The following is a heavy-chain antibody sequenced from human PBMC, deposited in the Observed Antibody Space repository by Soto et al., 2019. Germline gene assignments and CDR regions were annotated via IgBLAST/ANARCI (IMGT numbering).Heavy chain of an antibody. Sequence: PSETLSLTCSVSGGSISSSSYYWGWIRQPPGKGLEWIGYIYHSGSTYYNPSLKSRVTISVDRSKNQFSLKLSSVTAADTAVYYCARVPDVWGQGTTVTVSS. J-gene: IGHJ6*02. CDR2: IYHSGST. V-gene: IGHV4-39*07. CDR1: GGSISSSSYY. CDR3: ARVPDV.